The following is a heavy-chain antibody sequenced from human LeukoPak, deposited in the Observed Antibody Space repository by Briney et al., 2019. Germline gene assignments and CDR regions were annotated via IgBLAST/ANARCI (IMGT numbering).Heavy chain of an antibody. Sequence: PGGSLRLSCAASGFTFSSYWMSWVRQAPGKGLEGVANIKQDGSRKYYVDSVKGRFTISRDNAKNSLYLQMNSLRADDTAVYYCARAGSCSGASCYSGFDSWGQGTLVSVSS. CDR2: IKQDGSRK. D-gene: IGHD2-15*01. V-gene: IGHV3-7*01. CDR1: GFTFSSYW. J-gene: IGHJ4*02. CDR3: ARAGSCSGASCYSGFDS.